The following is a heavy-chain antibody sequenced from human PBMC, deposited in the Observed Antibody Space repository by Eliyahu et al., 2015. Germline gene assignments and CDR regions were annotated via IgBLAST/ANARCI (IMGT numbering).Heavy chain of an antibody. J-gene: IGHJ4*02. CDR1: GYTFGVYY. V-gene: IGHV1-2*02. Sequence: QVQLVQSGTEVKRPGAAVKVSCKTSGYTFGVYYIXWVRQAPGQGLEWMGWIHPNSGDTNFAQRFQGRVTMTRDMSFSTAYLELSGLRPDDTAVYYCARKTGKSSFDYWGQGALVTVSS. D-gene: IGHD7-27*01. CDR3: ARKTGKSSFDY. CDR2: IHPNSGDT.